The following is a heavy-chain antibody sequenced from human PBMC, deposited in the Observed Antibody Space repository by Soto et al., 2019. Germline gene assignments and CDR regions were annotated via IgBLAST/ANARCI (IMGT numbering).Heavy chain of an antibody. CDR2: ISAYNGNT. D-gene: IGHD6-19*01. Sequence: GASVKVSCKVSGYTFTSYGIGWVRQAPGQGLEWMGWISAYNGNTNYAQKLQGRVTMTTDTSTSTAYMELRSLRSDDTAVYYCARDRGGQQWLVRDAFDIWGQGTMVTVSS. V-gene: IGHV1-18*01. CDR1: GYTFTSYG. CDR3: ARDRGGQQWLVRDAFDI. J-gene: IGHJ3*02.